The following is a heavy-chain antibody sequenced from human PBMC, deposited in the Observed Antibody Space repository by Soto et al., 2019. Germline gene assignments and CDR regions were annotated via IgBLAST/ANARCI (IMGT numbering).Heavy chain of an antibody. V-gene: IGHV3-30*18. Sequence: QVQLVESGGGVVQPGRSLRLSCAASGFTFSSYGMHWVRQAPGKGLEWVAVISYDGSNIYYADSVKGRFTISRDNSKNTLYLKMNSLRAEDTAVYYCAKESGNPTRAFDIWGQGTMVTVSS. J-gene: IGHJ3*02. CDR1: GFTFSSYG. CDR2: ISYDGSNI. CDR3: AKESGNPTRAFDI. D-gene: IGHD4-4*01.